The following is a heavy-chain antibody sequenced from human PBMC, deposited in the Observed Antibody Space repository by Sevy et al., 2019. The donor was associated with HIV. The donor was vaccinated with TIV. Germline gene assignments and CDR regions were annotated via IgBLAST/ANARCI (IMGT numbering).Heavy chain of an antibody. CDR1: GFTFSSYW. CDR3: ARDERVRGPNWFDP. Sequence: GGSLRLSCAASGFTFSSYWMSWVRQAPGKGLEWVANIKQDGSEKYYVDSVKGRFTISRDNAKNSLYLQMNSLGAEDTAVYYCARDERVRGPNWFDPWGQGTLVTVSS. D-gene: IGHD1-1*01. J-gene: IGHJ5*02. CDR2: IKQDGSEK. V-gene: IGHV3-7*01.